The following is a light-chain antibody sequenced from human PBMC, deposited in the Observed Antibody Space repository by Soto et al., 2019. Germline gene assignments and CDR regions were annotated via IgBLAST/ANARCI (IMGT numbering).Light chain of an antibody. CDR1: QSISNR. V-gene: IGKV1-5*01. CDR2: DAS. Sequence: DIQMTQSPSTLSAWGGDIFTISGGASQSISNRLAWYQQKPGKAPKVVIYDASSLESGVPSRFSGSGSGTKFTLTIASLQPDDFATYYCQQLNSYPLTFGGGTKVDI. CDR3: QQLNSYPLT. J-gene: IGKJ4*01.